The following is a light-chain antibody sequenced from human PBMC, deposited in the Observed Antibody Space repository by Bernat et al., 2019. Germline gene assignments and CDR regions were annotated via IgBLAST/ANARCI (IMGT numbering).Light chain of an antibody. CDR1: SGHSSYA. CDR2: LNSDGSH. CDR3: QTWDTGIRV. J-gene: IGLJ3*02. Sequence: QLVLTQSPSASASLGASVKLTCTLSSGHSSYAIAWHQQQPERGPRYLMRLNSDGSHSKGDGIPDRFSGSSSAAERYLTISSLQSEDEADYYCQTWDTGIRVFGGGTKLTGL. V-gene: IGLV4-69*01.